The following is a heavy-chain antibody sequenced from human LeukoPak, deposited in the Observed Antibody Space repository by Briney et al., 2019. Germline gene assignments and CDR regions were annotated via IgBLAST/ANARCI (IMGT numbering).Heavy chain of an antibody. D-gene: IGHD2-2*01. J-gene: IGHJ6*03. CDR2: MNPNSGNT. V-gene: IGHV1-8*01. CDR3: ARKGPANYYYYYMDV. CDR1: GYTFTSYD. Sequence: ASVKVSCKASGYTFTSYDINWVRQATGQGLEWMGWMNPNSGNTGYAQKFQGRVTMTRNTSISTAYMQLSSLRSEDTAVYFCARKGPANYYYYYMDVWGKGTTVTVSS.